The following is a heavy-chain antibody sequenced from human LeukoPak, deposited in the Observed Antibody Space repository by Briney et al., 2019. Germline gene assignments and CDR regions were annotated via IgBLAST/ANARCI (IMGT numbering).Heavy chain of an antibody. Sequence: ASVKVSCKAPGYTFTAYCMHWVRQAPGQGLEWMGWINPNSRGTNYAQKFQGRVTMTSDTSISTVFMELSRLRSDDTAVYYCARWDPDYYGSGSYYYYHGLDVWGQGTTVTVSS. D-gene: IGHD3-10*01. CDR1: GYTFTAYC. CDR2: INPNSRGT. CDR3: ARWDPDYYGSGSYYYYHGLDV. V-gene: IGHV1-2*02. J-gene: IGHJ6*02.